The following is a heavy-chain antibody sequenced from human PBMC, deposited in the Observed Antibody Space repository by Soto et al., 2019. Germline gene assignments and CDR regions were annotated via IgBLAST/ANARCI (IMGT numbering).Heavy chain of an antibody. D-gene: IGHD3-3*01. V-gene: IGHV3-23*01. J-gene: IGHJ6*02. CDR3: AKNGDFWSWGMDV. CDR2: ISGSGGST. Sequence: PGGSLRLSCAASGFTFSSYAMSWVRQPPGKGLEWVSAISGSGGSTYYADSVKGRFTISRDNSKNTLYLQMNSLRAEDTAVYYCAKNGDFWSWGMDVWGQGTTVTVSS. CDR1: GFTFSSYA.